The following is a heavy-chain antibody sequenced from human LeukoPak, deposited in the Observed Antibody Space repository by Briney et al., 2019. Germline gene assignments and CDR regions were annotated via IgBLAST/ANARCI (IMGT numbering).Heavy chain of an antibody. V-gene: IGHV3-48*04. CDR2: ISSSSSTI. Sequence: GGSLRLSCAASGFSFSSYSMNWVRQAPGKGLGWVSYISSSSSTIYYTDSVKGRFTISRDNAKNSLYLQMNSLRAEDTAVYYCAELGITMIGGVWGKGTTVTISS. CDR1: GFSFSSYS. CDR3: AELGITMIGGV. J-gene: IGHJ6*04. D-gene: IGHD3-10*02.